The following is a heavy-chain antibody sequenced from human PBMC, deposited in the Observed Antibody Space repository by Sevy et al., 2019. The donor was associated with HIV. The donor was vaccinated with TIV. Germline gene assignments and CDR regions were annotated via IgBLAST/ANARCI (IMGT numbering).Heavy chain of an antibody. V-gene: IGHV3-21*04. CDR1: GFPFSKYS. D-gene: IGHD2-8*01. CDR2: FSFGCGQI. Sequence: GESLKISCAASGFPFSKYSMSWIRQTPGKGLGWVATFSFGCGQINYADSVKGRFTISRDDSRNTVYLQMNSLRSDDTAIYYCAREGCTRPHDYWGQGTVVTVSS. CDR3: AREGCTRPHDY. J-gene: IGHJ4*02.